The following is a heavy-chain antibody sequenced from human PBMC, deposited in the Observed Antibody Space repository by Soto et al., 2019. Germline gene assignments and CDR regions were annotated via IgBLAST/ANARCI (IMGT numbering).Heavy chain of an antibody. J-gene: IGHJ4*02. D-gene: IGHD2-15*01. CDR1: GFSLSTSGVG. V-gene: IGHV2-5*02. CDR2: IYWDDDK. Sequence: QITLKESGPTLVKPTQTLTLTCTFSGFSLSTSGVGVGWIRQPPGKALEWLAFIYWDDDKRYSPYLKSRLTIIKDTSKNQVVLRMTNMDPVDTDTDNGAHLVVAGVTYNFDYWRQGTLVTVSS. CDR3: AHLVVAGVTYNFDY.